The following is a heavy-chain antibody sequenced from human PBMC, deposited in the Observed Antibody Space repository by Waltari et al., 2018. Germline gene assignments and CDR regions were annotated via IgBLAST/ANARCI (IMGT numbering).Heavy chain of an antibody. Sequence: EVQLLESGGGLVQPGGSLRVSCAASGFTFTSYSMTWVRQAPGKGLEWVSSISGPALTTFYADSVKGRFSVSRDNSKNTLYLQINGLRADDTAVYYCAKAGGIAAAEFQFDFWGRGTLVTVSS. V-gene: IGHV3-23*01. CDR1: GFTFTSYS. CDR3: AKAGGIAAAEFQFDF. CDR2: ISGPALTT. J-gene: IGHJ4*02. D-gene: IGHD6-13*01.